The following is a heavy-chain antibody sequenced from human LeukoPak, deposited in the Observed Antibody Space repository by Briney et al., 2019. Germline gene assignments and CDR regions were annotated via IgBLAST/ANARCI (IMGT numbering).Heavy chain of an antibody. D-gene: IGHD3-3*01. CDR1: GGSFSTHY. V-gene: IGHV4-34*01. CDR3: ARGCGWYDFWSGYDY. J-gene: IGHJ4*02. Sequence: SETLSLTCAVYGGSFSTHYWSWIRQPPGKGLEWIGEINHSGSTNYNPSLKSRVTISVDTSKNQFSLKLSSVTAADTAVYYCARGCGWYDFWSGYDYWGQGTLVTVSS. CDR2: INHSGST.